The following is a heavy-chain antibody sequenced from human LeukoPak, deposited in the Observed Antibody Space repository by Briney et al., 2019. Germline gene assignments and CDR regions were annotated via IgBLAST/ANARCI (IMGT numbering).Heavy chain of an antibody. CDR2: IDSTGAYT. CDR1: GFTFSNYA. V-gene: IGHV3-23*01. D-gene: IGHD6-25*01. Sequence: PGGSLRLSCAGSGFTFSNYALSWVRQAPGKGLEWVSAIDSTGAYTWCADSVKGRFTISKDSSKTILYLQMNSLRAEDAAVYFCAKGSAAGRPYYFDYWGQGTLVTVSS. J-gene: IGHJ4*02. CDR3: AKGSAAGRPYYFDY.